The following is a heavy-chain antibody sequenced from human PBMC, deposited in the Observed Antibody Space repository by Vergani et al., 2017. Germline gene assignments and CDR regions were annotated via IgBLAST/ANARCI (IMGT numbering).Heavy chain of an antibody. J-gene: IGHJ6*03. CDR1: GGTFSSYA. D-gene: IGHD4-17*01. CDR2: IIPIFGTA. CDR3: SAGYGDSLPYYYYMDV. V-gene: IGHV1-69*01. Sequence: QVQLVQSGAEVKKPGSSVKVSCKASGGTFSSYAISWVRQAPGQGLEWMGGIIPIFGTANYAQKFQGRVTITADESTSTAYMELISLRSEDTAVYYCSAGYGDSLPYYYYMDVWGKGTTVTVSS.